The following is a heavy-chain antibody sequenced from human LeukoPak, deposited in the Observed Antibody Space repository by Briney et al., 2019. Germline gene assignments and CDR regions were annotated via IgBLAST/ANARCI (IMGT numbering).Heavy chain of an antibody. J-gene: IGHJ4*02. D-gene: IGHD3-10*01. V-gene: IGHV3-43D*03. CDR3: AKDRRTGSGSYYLDY. Sequence: GGSLRLSCAASGFTFDDYAMHWVRQAPGKGLEWVSLISWDGGSTYYADSVKGRFTISRDNSKNSLYLQMNSLRAEDTALYYCAKDRRTGSGSYYLDYWGQGTLVTVSS. CDR2: ISWDGGST. CDR1: GFTFDDYA.